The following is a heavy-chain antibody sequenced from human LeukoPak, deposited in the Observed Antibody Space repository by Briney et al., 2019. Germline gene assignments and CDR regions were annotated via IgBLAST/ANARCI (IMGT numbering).Heavy chain of an antibody. Sequence: SVKVSCKASGGTFSGYTISWMRQAPGQGLEWMGRIIPILGIANYAQKFQGRVTITADKSTSTAYMKLSSLRSEDTAVYYCARNVGATTGEYFQHWGQGTLVTVSS. CDR3: ARNVGATTGEYFQH. CDR1: GGTFSGYT. V-gene: IGHV1-69*02. CDR2: IIPILGIA. D-gene: IGHD1-26*01. J-gene: IGHJ1*01.